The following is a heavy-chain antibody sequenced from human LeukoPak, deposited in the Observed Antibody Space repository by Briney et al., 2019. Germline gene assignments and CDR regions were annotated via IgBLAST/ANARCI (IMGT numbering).Heavy chain of an antibody. V-gene: IGHV5-51*01. J-gene: IGHJ4*02. CDR2: IYPCDSNT. D-gene: IGHD5-12*01. CDR1: GYSFTSYW. CDR3: ARQATRYSRRRFDY. Sequence: GESLQISCKGSGYSFTSYWIGWVRQTPGNGREWRGIIYPCDSNTRTSPSFQGQVTLAADKSISTAYLQWSSLKASDTAMYYCARQATRYSRRRFDYWGQGTLVTVSS.